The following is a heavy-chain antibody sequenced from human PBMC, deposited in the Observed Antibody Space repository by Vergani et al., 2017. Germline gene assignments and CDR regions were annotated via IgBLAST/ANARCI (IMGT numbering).Heavy chain of an antibody. V-gene: IGHV4-38-2*01. CDR2: VSRSGDT. CDR1: GVSISSGNN. J-gene: IGHJ5*02. D-gene: IGHD3-22*01. CDR3: ARRSSSYYFDI. Sequence: QVNLQESGPGLVKPSETLSLTCAVSGVSISSGNNWGWIRQPPGKGLEWISSVSRSGDTYFNPSLKGRVSISMDTSKNYFFLTLSSVTAADTAMYYCARRSSSYYFDIWGQGVLITVSS.